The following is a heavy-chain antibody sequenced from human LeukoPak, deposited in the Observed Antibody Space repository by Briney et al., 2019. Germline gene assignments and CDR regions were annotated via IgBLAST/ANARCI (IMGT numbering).Heavy chain of an antibody. V-gene: IGHV4-59*08. Sequence: SETLSLTCTVSGGPFNNFYWSWIRQPPGKGLEWIAYINYSGSTKYNPSLKSRVTISVDTSKNQFSLKLSYVTAADTAVYYCASEPLAAAGPGGFDYWGQGTLVTVSS. CDR3: ASEPLAAAGPGGFDY. J-gene: IGHJ4*02. CDR2: INYSGST. D-gene: IGHD6-13*01. CDR1: GGPFNNFY.